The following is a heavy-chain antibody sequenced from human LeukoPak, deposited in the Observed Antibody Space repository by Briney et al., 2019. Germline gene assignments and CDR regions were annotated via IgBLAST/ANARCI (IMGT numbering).Heavy chain of an antibody. CDR1: GFTFSTYS. V-gene: IGHV3-48*02. CDR2: ISSGSSTI. J-gene: IGHJ4*02. CDR3: AKSSGWFLDY. D-gene: IGHD6-19*01. Sequence: GGSLRLSCAASGFTFSTYSMNWDRQAPGKGLEWLSYISSGSSTIYYADSVKGRFTISRDNAKNSLYLQMNSLRDEDTAVYYCAKSSGWFLDYWGQGTLVTVSS.